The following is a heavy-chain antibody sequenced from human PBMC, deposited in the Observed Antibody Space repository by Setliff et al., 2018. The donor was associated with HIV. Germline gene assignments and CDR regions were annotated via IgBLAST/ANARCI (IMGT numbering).Heavy chain of an antibody. CDR2: IYYSGST. D-gene: IGHD3-22*01. V-gene: IGHV4-39*07. Sequence: SETLSLTCSVSGGSVSSTSNYWGGIRQPPGKGLEWIGSIYYSGSTYYNSSLKSRVTISVDTSKNQFSLKLSSVTAADTTVYYCARAVFRGGYLYYYYMDVWGKGTTGTVSS. CDR1: GGSVSSTSNY. CDR3: ARAVFRGGYLYYYYMDV. J-gene: IGHJ6*03.